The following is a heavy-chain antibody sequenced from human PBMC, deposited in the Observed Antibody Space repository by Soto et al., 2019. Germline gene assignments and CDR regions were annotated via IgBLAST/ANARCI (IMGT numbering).Heavy chain of an antibody. J-gene: IGHJ4*02. V-gene: IGHV3-7*01. CDR1: GFTFSSYW. D-gene: IGHD3-3*01. CDR2: IKQDGTEK. Sequence: EVQLVESGGGLVQSGGFLRLSCAASGFTFSSYWMSWVRQAPGKGLEWVANIKQDGTEKFYVDSVKGRFTISRDNAKNSLYLQMNSLRAEDTAVYYCARHVAYDDFEGRMENWGQGTLVTVSS. CDR3: ARHVAYDDFEGRMEN.